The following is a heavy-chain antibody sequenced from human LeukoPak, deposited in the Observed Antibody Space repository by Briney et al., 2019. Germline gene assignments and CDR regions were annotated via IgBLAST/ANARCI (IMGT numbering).Heavy chain of an antibody. CDR2: ISSSGSTI. CDR1: GFTFSSYE. J-gene: IGHJ4*02. D-gene: IGHD6-13*01. V-gene: IGHV3-48*03. Sequence: PGGSLRLSCAASGFTFSSYEMNWVRQAPGKGLEWVSYISSSGSTIYYADSVKGRFTISRDNAKNSLYLQMNSLRAEDTAVYYCAKGFLVAAAGYIDYWGQGTLVTVSS. CDR3: AKGFLVAAAGYIDY.